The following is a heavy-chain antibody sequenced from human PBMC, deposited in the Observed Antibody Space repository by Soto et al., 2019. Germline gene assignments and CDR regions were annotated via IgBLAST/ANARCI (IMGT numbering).Heavy chain of an antibody. CDR1: GASLSGYH. D-gene: IGHD4-17*01. Sequence: SETLSLSCAVYGASLSGYHYTWIRQSPGKGLEWIGEVHHDGGINYNPSLASRVTISADASKNQFSLRLRSATAADTAVYYCSRGYGAQWPTSDYWGQGTLVTVSS. J-gene: IGHJ4*02. V-gene: IGHV4-34*01. CDR2: VHHDGGI. CDR3: SRGYGAQWPTSDY.